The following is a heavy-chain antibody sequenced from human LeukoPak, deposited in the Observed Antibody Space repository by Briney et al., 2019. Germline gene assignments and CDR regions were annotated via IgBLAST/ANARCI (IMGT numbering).Heavy chain of an antibody. D-gene: IGHD1-26*01. J-gene: IGHJ3*01. CDR1: GFRFSDFG. CDR3: ARGAGTYYGPDTFDL. CDR2: IRSEENRF. V-gene: IGHV3-30*02. Sequence: GGSLRLSCEASGFRFSDFGLHWVRQAPGKGLEWVAFIRSEENRFYYLPSLRGRFTISRDNSKNTLFLQMSSMRHEDTALYYCARGAGTYYGPDTFDLWGQGTMVPVSS.